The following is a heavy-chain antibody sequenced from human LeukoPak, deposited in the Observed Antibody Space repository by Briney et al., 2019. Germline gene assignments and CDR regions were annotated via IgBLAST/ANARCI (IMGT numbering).Heavy chain of an antibody. Sequence: SETLSLTCTVSGGSISSSSYYWGWIRQPPGKGLEWFGIIYYSGSTYYNPSLNSRVTISVDTSKNQFSLKLSSVTAADTAVFYCARLIYDSSGYYYGLGKYYFDYWGQGTLVTVSS. D-gene: IGHD3-22*01. CDR2: IYYSGST. CDR1: GGSISSSSYY. CDR3: ARLIYDSSGYYYGLGKYYFDY. J-gene: IGHJ4*02. V-gene: IGHV4-39*01.